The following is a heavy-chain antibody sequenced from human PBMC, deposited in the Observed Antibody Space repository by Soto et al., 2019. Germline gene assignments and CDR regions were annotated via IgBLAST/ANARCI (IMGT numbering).Heavy chain of an antibody. Sequence: GASVKVSCKASGYTFTSYGISWVRQAPGQGLEWMGWISAYNGNTNYAQKLQGRVTMTTDTSTSTAYMELRSLRSDDTAVYYCARDIPYYDVHFAQNDYWGQGTLVTVSS. D-gene: IGHD3-22*01. CDR3: ARDIPYYDVHFAQNDY. V-gene: IGHV1-18*04. CDR1: GYTFTSYG. CDR2: ISAYNGNT. J-gene: IGHJ4*02.